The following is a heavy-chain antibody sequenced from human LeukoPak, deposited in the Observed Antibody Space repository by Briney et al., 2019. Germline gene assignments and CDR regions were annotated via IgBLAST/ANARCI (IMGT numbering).Heavy chain of an antibody. CDR3: ARDPLLLQLWGTSDY. Sequence: GGSLRLSCAASGFTFRDFHMSWIRQAPGKGREWVSYISSSGSTIYYADSVKGRFTISRDNAKNSLYLQLNSMRAEDTAVYYCARDPLLLQLWGTSDYWGQGTLVTVSS. V-gene: IGHV3-11*04. CDR1: GFTFRDFH. CDR2: ISSSGSTI. D-gene: IGHD5-18*01. J-gene: IGHJ4*02.